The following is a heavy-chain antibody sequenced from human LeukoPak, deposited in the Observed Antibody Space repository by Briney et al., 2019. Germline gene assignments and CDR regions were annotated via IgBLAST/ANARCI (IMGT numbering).Heavy chain of an antibody. CDR1: GGSISGYY. CDR3: ARDLGGYNYGYSFDY. V-gene: IGHV4-4*07. J-gene: IGHJ4*02. Sequence: PSETLSLTCTVSGGSISGYYWNWIRQPDGTGLEWIGRIYTSGSTNYNPSLKSRVTMSVDTSKNQFSLKLFSVTAADTAVYYCARDLGGYNYGYSFDYWGQGTLVTVSS. CDR2: IYTSGST. D-gene: IGHD5-18*01.